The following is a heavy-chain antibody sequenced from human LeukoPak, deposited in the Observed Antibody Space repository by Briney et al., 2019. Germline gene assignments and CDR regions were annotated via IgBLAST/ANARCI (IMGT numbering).Heavy chain of an antibody. V-gene: IGHV4-31*03. J-gene: IGHJ4*02. CDR1: GGSISSGGYS. CDR2: IYYSGST. Sequence: PSQTLSLTCTVSGGSISSGGYSWSWIRQHPGKGPEWIGYIYYSGSTYYNPSLKSRVTISVDTPKNQFSLKLSSVTAADTAVYYCAREVRLQHFDYWGQGTLVTVSS. D-gene: IGHD5-24*01. CDR3: AREVRLQHFDY.